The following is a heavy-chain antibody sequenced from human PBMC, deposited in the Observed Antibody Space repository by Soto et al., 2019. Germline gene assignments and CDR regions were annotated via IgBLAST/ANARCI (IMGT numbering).Heavy chain of an antibody. CDR3: ARDRQDSFRYFDWLLSYGMDV. Sequence: EVQLVESGGGLVKPGGSLRLSCAASGFTFSSYSMNWVRQAPGKGLEWVSSISSSSSYIYYADSVKGRFTISRDNAKNALYLQMNSLRAEATAVYYCARDRQDSFRYFDWLLSYGMDVWGQGTTVTVSS. J-gene: IGHJ6*02. D-gene: IGHD3-9*01. CDR2: ISSSSSYI. CDR1: GFTFSSYS. V-gene: IGHV3-21*01.